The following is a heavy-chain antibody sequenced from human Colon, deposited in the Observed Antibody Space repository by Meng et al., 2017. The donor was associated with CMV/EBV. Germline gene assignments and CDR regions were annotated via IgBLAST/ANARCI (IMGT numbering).Heavy chain of an antibody. CDR3: AKAPSWCDY. CDR1: GFTFSSYA. D-gene: IGHD6-13*01. Sequence: GESLKISCAASGFTFSSYAMSWVRQAPGKGLEWVSAISGSGGSTYYADSVKGRFTISRDNSKNTLYLQMNSLRAEDTAVYYCAKAPSWCDYWGQGTLVTVSS. V-gene: IGHV3-23*01. J-gene: IGHJ4*02. CDR2: ISGSGGST.